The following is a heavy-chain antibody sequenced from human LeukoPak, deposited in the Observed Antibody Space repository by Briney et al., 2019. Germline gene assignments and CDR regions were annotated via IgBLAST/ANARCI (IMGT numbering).Heavy chain of an antibody. J-gene: IGHJ4*02. CDR2: IGTGGDA. D-gene: IGHD3-10*01. V-gene: IGHV3-13*01. Sequence: GGSLRLSCVASGFTLSYYDMHWVRQATGKGLEWVSGIGTGGDANYAGSVRGRFTISREDAKRSLYLQMNGLRAGDTAVYYCARDRGTGFDLWGQGTLVTVSS. CDR1: GFTLSYYD. CDR3: ARDRGTGFDL.